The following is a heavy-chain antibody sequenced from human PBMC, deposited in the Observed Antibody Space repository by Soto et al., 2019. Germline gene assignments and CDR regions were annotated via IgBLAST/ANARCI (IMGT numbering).Heavy chain of an antibody. Sequence: PGGSLRLSCAASGFTFSTYWMHWVRQAPGKGLVWVSRINSDGSGTTYADSVEGRFTISRDNTKDSLYLQMNSLRAEDTAVYYCARGGSWGPDFWGQGTLVTVSS. D-gene: IGHD2-15*01. CDR3: ARGGSWGPDF. J-gene: IGHJ4*02. CDR1: GFTFSTYW. V-gene: IGHV3-74*01. CDR2: INSDGSGT.